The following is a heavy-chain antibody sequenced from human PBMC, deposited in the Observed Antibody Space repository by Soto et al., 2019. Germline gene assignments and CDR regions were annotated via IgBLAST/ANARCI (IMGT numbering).Heavy chain of an antibody. D-gene: IGHD2-15*01. CDR2: ISYDGGNI. CDR1: GFTFSIYG. V-gene: IGHV3-30*18. Sequence: GGSLRLSCAASGFTFSIYGMHWVRQAPGKGLEWVAMISYDGGNIYYSESVKGRFAISRDNSRNTLYLQMNSLRVEDTAVYYCAKKFPGSWYELPDTWGPGTLVTVSS. CDR3: AKKFPGSWYELPDT. J-gene: IGHJ5*02.